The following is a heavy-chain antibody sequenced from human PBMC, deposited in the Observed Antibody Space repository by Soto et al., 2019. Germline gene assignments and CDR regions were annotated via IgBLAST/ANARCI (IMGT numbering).Heavy chain of an antibody. D-gene: IGHD6-19*01. V-gene: IGHV1-69*13. Sequence: SVKVSCKASGGTFSSYAISWVRQAPGQGLEWMGGIIPIFGTANYAQKFQGRVTITADESTSTAYMELSSLRSEDTAVYYCARDQYGIAVAGMSWFDPWGQGTLVTVSS. CDR2: IIPIFGTA. CDR1: GGTFSSYA. CDR3: ARDQYGIAVAGMSWFDP. J-gene: IGHJ5*02.